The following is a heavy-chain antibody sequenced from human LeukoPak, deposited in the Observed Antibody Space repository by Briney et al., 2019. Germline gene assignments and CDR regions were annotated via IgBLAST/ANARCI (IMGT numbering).Heavy chain of an antibody. V-gene: IGHV3-21*04. J-gene: IGHJ4*02. CDR1: GFTFSSYW. D-gene: IGHD1-26*01. CDR3: VRDRGTYRPIDY. CDR2: ISYTGTYI. Sequence: KTGGSLRLSCAASGFTFSSYWMSWVRQAPGKGLEWVSSISYTGTYIYYADSVKGRFTISRDNAQNSLYLQMNSLRAEDTAIYYCVRDRGTYRPIDYWGQGTLVTVSS.